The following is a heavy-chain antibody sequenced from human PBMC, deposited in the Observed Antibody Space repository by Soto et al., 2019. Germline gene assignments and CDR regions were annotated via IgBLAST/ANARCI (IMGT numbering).Heavy chain of an antibody. CDR3: VRGGNPYHYATSGPGPFDK. D-gene: IGHD3-22*01. CDR1: GDSVSGGDSY. V-gene: IGHV4-30-4*01. J-gene: IGHJ4*02. Sequence: QVQLQESVPGLVKPSQTLSLTCTVSGDSVSGGDSYWSWIRQPPGKALEWIGYTSFSGYTSYTPSVLSRVTISVDMSKSQFSLSLTSVTAAESAIYYCVRGGNPYHYATSGPGPFDKWGQGTLVSVSS. CDR2: TSFSGYT.